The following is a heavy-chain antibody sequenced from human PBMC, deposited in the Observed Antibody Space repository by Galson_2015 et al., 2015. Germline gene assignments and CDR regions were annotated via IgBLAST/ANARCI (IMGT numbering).Heavy chain of an antibody. V-gene: IGHV1-2*06. CDR1: GYTFTGYY. D-gene: IGHD3-3*01. J-gene: IGHJ4*02. Sequence: SVKVSCKASGYTFTGYYMHWVRQAPGQGLEWMGRINPNSGGTNYAQKFQGRVTMTRDTSISTAYMELSRLRSDDTAVYYCATPGAIFGVGYVSPVTNWGQGTLVTVSS. CDR3: ATPGAIFGVGYVSPVTN. CDR2: INPNSGGT.